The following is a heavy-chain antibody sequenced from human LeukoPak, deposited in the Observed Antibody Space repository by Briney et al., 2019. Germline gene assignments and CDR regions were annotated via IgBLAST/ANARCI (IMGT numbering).Heavy chain of an antibody. CDR2: IGSGGSTM. J-gene: IGHJ3*02. CDR1: GFTFSDYY. V-gene: IGHV3-11*01. CDR3: AKDTGPAANDAFDI. Sequence: PGGSLRLSCAASGFTFSDYYMSWIRQAPGKGLEWVSYIGSGGSTMYYADSVKGRFTISRDNAKNSLYLQMNSLRAEDTALYYCAKDTGPAANDAFDIWGQGTMVTVSS. D-gene: IGHD2-2*01.